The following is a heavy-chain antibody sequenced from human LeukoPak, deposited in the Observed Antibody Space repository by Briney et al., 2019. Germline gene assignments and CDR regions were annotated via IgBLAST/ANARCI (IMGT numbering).Heavy chain of an antibody. V-gene: IGHV3-74*01. CDR1: GFTFSTSW. D-gene: IGHD2/OR15-2a*01. Sequence: GGSLRLSCAASGFTFSTSWMHWVRQVPGKGLVWVSRINPDGSITNYADSVKGRFTISRDNAKNSLYLQMNSLRAEDTALYYCARGRIIRGYFDYWGQGTLVTVSS. CDR3: ARGRIIRGYFDY. J-gene: IGHJ4*02. CDR2: INPDGSIT.